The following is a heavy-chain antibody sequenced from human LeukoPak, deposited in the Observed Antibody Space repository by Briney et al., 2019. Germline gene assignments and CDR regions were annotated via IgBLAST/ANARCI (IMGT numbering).Heavy chain of an antibody. V-gene: IGHV1-18*01. CDR3: ARTASHCSGGSCYPYYFDY. CDR2: ISGYSGNT. D-gene: IGHD2-15*01. Sequence: GASVKVSCKASGYIFTSYGITWVRQAPGQGLEWMGWISGYSGNTKYAQKALGRVTMTTDTSTSTAYMELSSLRSDDTAVYYCARTASHCSGGSCYPYYFDYWGQGTLVTVSS. J-gene: IGHJ4*02. CDR1: GYIFTSYG.